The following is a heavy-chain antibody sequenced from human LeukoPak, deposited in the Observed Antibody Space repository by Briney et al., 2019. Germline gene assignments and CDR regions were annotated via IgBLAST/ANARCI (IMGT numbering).Heavy chain of an antibody. CDR1: GYIFSNYG. CDR2: IYPDDSDT. J-gene: IGHJ2*01. V-gene: IGHV5-51*01. Sequence: GESLKISCQGSGYIFSNYGIGWVRQMPGKGLEWMGIIYPDDSDTRYNPSFQGQVTISADKSIRTDYLQWSSLKASDTAMYYCARRLGSGAYFDLWGRGTLVSVSS. CDR3: ARRLGSGAYFDL. D-gene: IGHD3-10*01.